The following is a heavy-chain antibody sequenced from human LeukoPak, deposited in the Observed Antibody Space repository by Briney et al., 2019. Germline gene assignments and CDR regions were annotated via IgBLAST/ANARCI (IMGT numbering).Heavy chain of an antibody. CDR2: ISYDGSNK. CDR1: GFTFSNYA. J-gene: IGHJ4*02. D-gene: IGHD5-12*01. CDR3: ARAGYSGYDLDY. Sequence: QAGGSLRLSCAASGFTFSNYAMSWVRQAPGKGLEWVAVISYDGSNKYYADSVKGRFTISRDNSKNTLYLQMDSLRAEDTAVYYCARAGYSGYDLDYWGQGTLVTVSS. V-gene: IGHV3-30*04.